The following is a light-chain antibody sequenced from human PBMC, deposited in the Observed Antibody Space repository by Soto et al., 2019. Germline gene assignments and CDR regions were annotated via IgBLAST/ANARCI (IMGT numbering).Light chain of an antibody. V-gene: IGKV1-39*01. CDR1: QSIAHY. J-gene: IGKJ4*01. Sequence: DIPMTQSPSSLSASVGDRVTITCRASQSIAHYLTWYQQRPGKAPNLLIHSTSTLQSGVPSRFSGSGSGTDFSLTISSLQPEDFATYYCQQSYKTPLTFGGGTKVELK. CDR2: STS. CDR3: QQSYKTPLT.